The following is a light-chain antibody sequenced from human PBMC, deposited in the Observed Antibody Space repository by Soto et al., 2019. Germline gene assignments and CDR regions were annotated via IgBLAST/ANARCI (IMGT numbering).Light chain of an antibody. CDR3: GTWDSSLSAGV. J-gene: IGLJ2*01. CDR1: SSNIENNY. CDR2: DNN. V-gene: IGLV1-51*01. Sequence: QSALTQPPSVSAAPGQKVTISCSGSSSNIENNYVSWYQQLPGTAPKLLIYDNNKRPSGIPDPFSGSKSGTSATLGITGLQTGDEADYYCGTWDSSLSAGVFGGGTQLTVL.